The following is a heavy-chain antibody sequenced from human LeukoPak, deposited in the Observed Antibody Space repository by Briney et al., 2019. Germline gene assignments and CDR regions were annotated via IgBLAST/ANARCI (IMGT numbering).Heavy chain of an antibody. CDR3: ARESPYSSGWYDAFDI. Sequence: ASVKVSCTASGYTFTSYGISWVRQAPGQGLEWMGWISAYNGNTNYAQKLQGRVTMTTDTSTSTAYMELRSLRSDDTAVYYCARESPYSSGWYDAFDIWGQGTMVTVSS. J-gene: IGHJ3*02. CDR2: ISAYNGNT. D-gene: IGHD6-19*01. V-gene: IGHV1-18*01. CDR1: GYTFTSYG.